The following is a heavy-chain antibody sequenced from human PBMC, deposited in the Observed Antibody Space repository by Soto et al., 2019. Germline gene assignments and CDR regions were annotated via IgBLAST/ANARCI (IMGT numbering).Heavy chain of an antibody. J-gene: IGHJ4*02. V-gene: IGHV4-39*01. CDR2: ISYGGST. CDR1: CGSIISSSYY. Sequence: SETLSLTCTFSCGSIISSSYYWGWVRQPPGKGLEWIGAISYGGSTYHNPSLRSRVTISVDTSKSQFSLDLTSVTAADTAVYYCARHRRETGTYAQPLDYWGQGTLVTVSS. CDR3: ARHRRETGTYAQPLDY. D-gene: IGHD1-1*01.